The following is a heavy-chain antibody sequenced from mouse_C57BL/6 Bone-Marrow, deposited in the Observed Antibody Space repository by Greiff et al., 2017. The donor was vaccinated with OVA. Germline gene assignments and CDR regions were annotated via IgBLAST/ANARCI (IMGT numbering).Heavy chain of an antibody. CDR1: GYAFTNYL. CDR3: ARWEGNYVTRGYAMDY. Sequence: QVQLQQSGAELVRPGTSVKVSCKASGYAFTNYLIEWVKQRPGQGLEWIGVINPGSGGTNYNEKFKGKATLTADKSSSTAYMQLSSLTSEDSAVHFCARWEGNYVTRGYAMDYWGQGTSVTVSS. J-gene: IGHJ4*01. D-gene: IGHD2-1*01. CDR2: INPGSGGT. V-gene: IGHV1-54*01.